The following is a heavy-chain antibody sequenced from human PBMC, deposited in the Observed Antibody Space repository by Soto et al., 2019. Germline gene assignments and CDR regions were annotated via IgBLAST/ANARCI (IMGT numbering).Heavy chain of an antibody. V-gene: IGHV1-18*01. Sequence: QVQLVQSGAEVKKPGTSVKVSCEASGYTFTNYGISWVRQAPGQGLEWMGWISTYNGNTKYAQNLQGRVTMTTDTSTRTAYMELRSLRSDDTALYDCARDPAGLITSWGVRGMDVWGQGTTVSVSS. CDR3: ARDPAGLITSWGVRGMDV. CDR1: GYTFTNYG. J-gene: IGHJ6*02. D-gene: IGHD3-10*01. CDR2: ISTYNGNT.